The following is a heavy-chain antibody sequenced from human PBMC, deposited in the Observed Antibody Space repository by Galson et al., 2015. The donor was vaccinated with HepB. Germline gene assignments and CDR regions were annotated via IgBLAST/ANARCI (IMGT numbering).Heavy chain of an antibody. CDR2: IYPGDSDT. D-gene: IGHD2-15*01. Sequence: QSGAEVKKPGESLKISCKGSGYSFTSYWIGWVRQMPGKGLEWMGIIYPGDSDTRYSPSFQGQVTISADKSISTAYLQWSSLKASDTAMYYCASVGYCSGGSCSGDAFDIWGQGTMVTVSS. J-gene: IGHJ3*02. CDR3: ASVGYCSGGSCSGDAFDI. V-gene: IGHV5-51*01. CDR1: GYSFTSYW.